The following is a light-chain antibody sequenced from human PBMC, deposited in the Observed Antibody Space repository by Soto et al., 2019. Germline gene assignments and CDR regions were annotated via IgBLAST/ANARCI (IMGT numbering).Light chain of an antibody. CDR3: QQSFRTPLT. J-gene: IGKJ4*01. Sequence: DIQMTQSPSSLSASVGDRVTITCRASQSISRYLHWYQQKPGKAPKFLIFAASSLQSGVPSRFSGSGSGTDFTLTISSLQPEDFATYYCQQSFRTPLTFGGGTKVEIK. CDR1: QSISRY. CDR2: AAS. V-gene: IGKV1-39*01.